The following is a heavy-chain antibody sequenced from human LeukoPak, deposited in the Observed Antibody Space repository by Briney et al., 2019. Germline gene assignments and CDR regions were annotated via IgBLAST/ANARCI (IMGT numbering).Heavy chain of an antibody. V-gene: IGHV3-21*01. D-gene: IGHD1-26*01. CDR3: ARDGHGSYSFDY. Sequence: GGSLRLSCAASEFTFSSYNMNWVRQAPGKGLEWVSSISSSSDYIYYADSVKGRFTISRDNAKNSLYLQMNSLRAEDTAVYYCARDGHGSYSFDYWGQGTLVTVSS. J-gene: IGHJ4*02. CDR1: EFTFSSYN. CDR2: ISSSSDYI.